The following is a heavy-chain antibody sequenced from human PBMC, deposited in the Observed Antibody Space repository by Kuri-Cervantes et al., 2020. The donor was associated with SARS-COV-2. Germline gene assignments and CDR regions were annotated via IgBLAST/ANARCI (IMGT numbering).Heavy chain of an antibody. Sequence: GESLKISCTASGFTFSGYNMNWVRQAPGKGLEWVSSISSSSGYIYYTDSVMGRFTISRDNAKNSLYLQMNSLRAEDTAVYHCARERMTPLSKYPYYFYYWGQGTLVTVSS. J-gene: IGHJ4*02. CDR1: GFTFSGYN. V-gene: IGHV3-21*01. CDR2: ISSSSGYI. CDR3: ARERMTPLSKYPYYFYY. D-gene: IGHD2-2*02.